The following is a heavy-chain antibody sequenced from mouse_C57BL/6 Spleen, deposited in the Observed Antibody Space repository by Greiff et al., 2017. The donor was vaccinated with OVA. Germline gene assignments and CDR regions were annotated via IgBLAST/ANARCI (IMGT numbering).Heavy chain of an antibody. Sequence: QVHVKQPGAELVKPGASVKLSCKASGYTFTSYWMQWVKQRPGQGLEWIGEIDPSDSYTNYNQKFKGKATLTVDTSSSTAYMQLSSLTSEDSAVYYCARRTYYSNYDYWGQGTTLTVSS. V-gene: IGHV1-50*01. CDR1: GYTFTSYW. CDR2: IDPSDSYT. J-gene: IGHJ2*01. CDR3: ARRTYYSNYDY. D-gene: IGHD2-5*01.